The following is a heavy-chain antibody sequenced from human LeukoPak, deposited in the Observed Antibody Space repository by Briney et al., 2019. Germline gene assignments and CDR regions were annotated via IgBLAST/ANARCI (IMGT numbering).Heavy chain of an antibody. V-gene: IGHV4-34*01. CDR1: GGSFSGYY. CDR2: INHSGST. J-gene: IGHJ4*02. CDR3: ARRRGFGELLYFDY. Sequence: SETLSLTCAVYGGSFSGYYWSWIRQPPGKGLEWIGEINHSGSTNYNPSLKSRVTISVDTSKNQFSLKLSSVTAADTAVYYCARRRGFGELLYFDYWGQGTLVTVSS. D-gene: IGHD3-10*01.